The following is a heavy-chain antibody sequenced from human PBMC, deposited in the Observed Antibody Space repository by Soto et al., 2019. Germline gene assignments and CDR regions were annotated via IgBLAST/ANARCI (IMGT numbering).Heavy chain of an antibody. CDR2: IWYDGSNK. CDR3: ARDSPYYDFWSAPTCFDP. V-gene: IGHV3-33*01. D-gene: IGHD3-3*01. CDR1: GFTFSSYG. J-gene: IGHJ5*02. Sequence: GGSLRLSCAASGFTFSSYGMHWVRQAPGKGLEWVAVIWYDGSNKYYADSVKGRFAISRDNSKNTLYLQMNSLRAEDTAVYYCARDSPYYDFWSAPTCFDPWGQGTLVTVSS.